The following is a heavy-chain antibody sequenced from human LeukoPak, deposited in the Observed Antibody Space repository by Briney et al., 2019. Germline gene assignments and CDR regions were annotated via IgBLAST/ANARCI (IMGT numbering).Heavy chain of an antibody. CDR2: IYYSGRT. CDR3: ARRRYYDGSGYLE. V-gene: IGHV4-39*01. D-gene: IGHD3-22*01. Sequence: SETLSLTYSVSVDSIRRSDSYWDWIRQPPGKGLQWIGTIYYSGRTYYSPSLKSRVTMSEHTSNNQFSLNLRSVTAADTAVYYCARRRYYDGSGYLEWGQGTLLSVSS. CDR1: VDSIRRSDSY. J-gene: IGHJ1*01.